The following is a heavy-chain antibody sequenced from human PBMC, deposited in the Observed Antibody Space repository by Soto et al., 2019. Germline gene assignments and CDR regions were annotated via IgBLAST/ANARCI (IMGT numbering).Heavy chain of an antibody. V-gene: IGHV3-23*01. Sequence: GGSLRLSCAASGFSFTRHAMSWVRQAPGKGLEWVSAISDTGGSTYYADSVKGRFTISRDNSKNTLYLQMNSLRAEDAAVYYCAKDSDVEYYFDYWGQGTLVTVCS. CDR3: AKDSDVEYYFDY. J-gene: IGHJ4*02. CDR2: ISDTGGST. CDR1: GFSFTRHA.